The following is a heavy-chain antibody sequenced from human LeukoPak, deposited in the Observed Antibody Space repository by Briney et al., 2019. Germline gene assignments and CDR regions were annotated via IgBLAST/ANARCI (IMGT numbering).Heavy chain of an antibody. J-gene: IGHJ4*02. D-gene: IGHD2-2*01. CDR1: GFTFSSYY. CDR3: GRDGVSAAMDY. CDR2: IKQDGSEE. Sequence: SGGSLRLSCAASGFTFSSYYMSWVRQAPGKGPEWVANIKQDGSEEYYVDFVKGRFTISRDNAKNSLYLQMNSLRAEDTAVYYCGRDGVSAAMDYWGQGTLVTVSS. V-gene: IGHV3-7*01.